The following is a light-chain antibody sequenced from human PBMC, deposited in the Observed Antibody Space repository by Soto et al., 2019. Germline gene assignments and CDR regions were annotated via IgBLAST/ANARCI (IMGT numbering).Light chain of an antibody. CDR1: SSNIGSNY. V-gene: IGLV1-47*01. Sequence: QSVLTQPPSASGTPGQRVTISCSGSSSNIGSNYVYWYQQLPGTAPKLLIYRNNQRPSGVPDRFSGPKSGTSASLAISGLRSEDEADYYCAAWDDSLSGDVVFGGGTKLTVL. CDR2: RNN. J-gene: IGLJ2*01. CDR3: AAWDDSLSGDVV.